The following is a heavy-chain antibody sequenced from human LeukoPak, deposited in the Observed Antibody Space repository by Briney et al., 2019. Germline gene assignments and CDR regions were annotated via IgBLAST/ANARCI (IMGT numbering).Heavy chain of an antibody. D-gene: IGHD3-22*01. V-gene: IGHV3-53*01. J-gene: IGHJ4*02. CDR1: GFTVSSNY. CDR2: IYSNNTT. CDR3: AKGITVMIVAPGY. Sequence: PGGSLRLSCAASGFTVSSNYITWVRQAPGKGLEWVSVIYSNNTTFYADSVKGRFTISRDKSKNTLYLQMNSLRAEDTAVYYCAKGITVMIVAPGYWGQGTLVTVSS.